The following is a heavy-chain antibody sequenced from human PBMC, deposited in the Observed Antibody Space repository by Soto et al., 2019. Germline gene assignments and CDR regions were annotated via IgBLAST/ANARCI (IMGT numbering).Heavy chain of an antibody. Sequence: SETLSLTCTVSGGSISSSSYYWGWIRQPPGKGLEWIGSIYYSGRTYYNPSLKSRVTISVDTSKNQSSLKLSSVTAADTAVYYCARHGEYYYDSSGPSTYHFDYWGQGTLVTVSS. CDR3: ARHGEYYYDSSGPSTYHFDY. CDR1: GGSISSSSYY. J-gene: IGHJ4*02. CDR2: IYYSGRT. D-gene: IGHD3-22*01. V-gene: IGHV4-39*01.